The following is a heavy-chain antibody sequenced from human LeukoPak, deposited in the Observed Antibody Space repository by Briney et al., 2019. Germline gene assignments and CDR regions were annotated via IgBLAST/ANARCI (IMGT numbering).Heavy chain of an antibody. V-gene: IGHV3-23*01. Sequence: GGSLRLSCAASGFTLSRYAMRWVRQAPGKGLEGVSAISGTDGSTHYADSVKGRFPISRGRFNKRMDLQMNRLRAEDTAIYYCAKDVAATISSGGHYFDLWGQGTLVTVSS. CDR1: GFTLSRYA. J-gene: IGHJ4*02. D-gene: IGHD5-12*01. CDR3: AKDVAATISSGGHYFDL. CDR2: ISGTDGST.